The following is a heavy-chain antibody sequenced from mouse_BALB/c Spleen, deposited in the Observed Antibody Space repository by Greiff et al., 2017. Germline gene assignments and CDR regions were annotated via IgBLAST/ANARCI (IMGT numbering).Heavy chain of an antibody. CDR2: INSNGGST. Sequence: EVQLVESGGGLVQPGGSLKLSCAASGFTFSSYGMSWVRQTPDKRLELVATINSNGGSTYYPDSVKGRFTISRDNAKNTLYLQMSSLKSEDTAMYYCARGYYDYDGWFAYWGQGTLVTVSA. CDR3: ARGYYDYDGWFAY. D-gene: IGHD2-4*01. V-gene: IGHV5-6-3*01. CDR1: GFTFSSYG. J-gene: IGHJ3*01.